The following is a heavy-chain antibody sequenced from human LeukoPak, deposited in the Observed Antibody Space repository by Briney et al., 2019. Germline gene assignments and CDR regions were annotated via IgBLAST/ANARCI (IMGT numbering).Heavy chain of an antibody. CDR3: ARRIAARLDAFDI. V-gene: IGHV4-59*11. J-gene: IGHJ3*02. D-gene: IGHD6-6*01. Sequence: SETLSLTCTVSGGSISSHYWSWIRQPPGKGLERIGYIYYSGSTNYNPSLKSRVTISVDKSKNQFSLKLSSVTAADTAVYYCARRIAARLDAFDIWGQGTMVTVSS. CDR2: IYYSGST. CDR1: GGSISSHY.